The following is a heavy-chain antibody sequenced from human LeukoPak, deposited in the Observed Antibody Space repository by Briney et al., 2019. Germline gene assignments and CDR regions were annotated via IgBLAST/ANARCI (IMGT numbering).Heavy chain of an antibody. CDR1: GFTVSSNF. V-gene: IGHV3-53*01. J-gene: IGHJ4*02. CDR3: ARVGRYNSVGY. CDR2: IYSDGST. Sequence: GGSLRLSCAASGFTVSSNFMSWVRQAPGQGLEWVSVIYSDGSTYYADSVKGRFTISRDNSKNTLFLQMNSLRAEDTAVYYCARVGRYNSVGYWAQGGLVSVSS. D-gene: IGHD1-1*01.